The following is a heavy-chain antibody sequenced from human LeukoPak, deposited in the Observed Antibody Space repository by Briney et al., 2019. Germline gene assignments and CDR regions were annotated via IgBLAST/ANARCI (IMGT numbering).Heavy chain of an antibody. J-gene: IGHJ4*02. V-gene: IGHV4-59*01. CDR3: ARGTRYYDILPGYSTGEHFDY. CDR2: IYYSGST. D-gene: IGHD3-9*01. CDR1: GGSISSYY. Sequence: SETLSLTCTVSGGSISSYYWSWIRQPPAKGLEWIGYIYYSGSTNYNPSLKSRVTISVDTSKNQFSLKLSSVTAADTAVYYCARGTRYYDILPGYSTGEHFDYWGQGTLVTVSS.